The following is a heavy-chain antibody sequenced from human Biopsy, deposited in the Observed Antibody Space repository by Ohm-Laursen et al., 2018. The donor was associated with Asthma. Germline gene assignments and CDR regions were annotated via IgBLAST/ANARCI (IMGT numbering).Heavy chain of an antibody. CDR2: HDHEEGGT. CDR3: ASDFPKDYVRYNFQF. D-gene: IGHD4-17*01. V-gene: IGHV1-24*01. Sequence: SSVKVSCNISGYSLTDLSMHWVRQAPGQGLEWMGGHDHEEGGTVNARRSQGRVTMTEDTSTDTAYMELSSLSPDDTAVYYCASDFPKDYVRYNFQFWGQGTLVTVSS. J-gene: IGHJ4*02. CDR1: GYSLTDLS.